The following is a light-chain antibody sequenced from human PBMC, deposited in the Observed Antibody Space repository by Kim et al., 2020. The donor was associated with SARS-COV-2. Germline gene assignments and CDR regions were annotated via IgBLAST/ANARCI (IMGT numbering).Light chain of an antibody. CDR1: QSFTSNY. Sequence: EIVLTQSPGTLSLSPGERATLSCRASQSFTSNYLAWYQQKPGQAPRLLIYGASSRAAGIPDRFSGSGSGTDFTLTISRLEPEDFAVYYCQQYGSSRTFGQGTKLEI. J-gene: IGKJ1*01. V-gene: IGKV3-20*01. CDR3: QQYGSSRT. CDR2: GAS.